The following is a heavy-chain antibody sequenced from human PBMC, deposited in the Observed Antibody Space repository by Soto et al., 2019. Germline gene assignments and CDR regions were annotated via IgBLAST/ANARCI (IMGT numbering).Heavy chain of an antibody. CDR2: IMPVFPTP. CDR1: GGTFRTSA. Sequence: QVQLVQSGAEVKKPGSSVKVSCKTSGGTFRTSAISWVRQAPGQGLEWMGGIMPVFPTPDYAQKFQGRVTITVDESTSTAYMELSSLRSEDTAVYYCARDKDRQQLGGNYYYIMDVWGQGTTVTVSS. J-gene: IGHJ6*01. CDR3: ARDKDRQQLGGNYYYIMDV. V-gene: IGHV1-69*12. D-gene: IGHD3-3*02.